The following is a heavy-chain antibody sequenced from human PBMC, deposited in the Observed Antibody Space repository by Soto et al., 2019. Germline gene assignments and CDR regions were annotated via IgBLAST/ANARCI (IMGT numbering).Heavy chain of an antibody. Sequence: SVKVSCKASGGTFSSYAISWVRQAPGQGLEWMGGIIPIFGTANYAQKFQGRVTITADESTSTAYMELSSLRSEDTAVYYCAREYYDILTGYSKYAFDIWGQGTMVTVSS. J-gene: IGHJ3*02. CDR1: GGTFSSYA. CDR3: AREYYDILTGYSKYAFDI. V-gene: IGHV1-69*13. D-gene: IGHD3-9*01. CDR2: IIPIFGTA.